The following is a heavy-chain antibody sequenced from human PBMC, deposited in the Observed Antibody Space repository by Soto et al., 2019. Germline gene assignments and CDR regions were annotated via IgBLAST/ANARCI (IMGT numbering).Heavy chain of an antibody. CDR2: INAGNGNT. J-gene: IGHJ4*02. V-gene: IGHV1-3*01. CDR1: GYTFTSYA. CDR3: PRSSGYYYVDY. D-gene: IGHD3-22*01. Sequence: ASVKVSCKASGYTFTSYAMHWVRQAPGQRLEWMGWINAGNGNTKYSQKFQGRVTITRDTSASTAYMELSRLRSEDTAVYYCPRSSGYYYVDYWGQGSLVTVSA.